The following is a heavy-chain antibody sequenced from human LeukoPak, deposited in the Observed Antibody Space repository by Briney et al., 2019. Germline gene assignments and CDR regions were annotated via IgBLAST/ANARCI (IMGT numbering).Heavy chain of an antibody. Sequence: ASVKVSCKASGYTFTGYYMHWVRQAPEQGLEWMGWINPNSGVTNYAQKFQGRVTMTTDTSISPAYLELSRLRSDDTAVYYCVWGGVVAAAGMYYFDYWGQGTLVTVSS. J-gene: IGHJ4*02. V-gene: IGHV1-2*02. CDR1: GYTFTGYY. CDR2: INPNSGVT. CDR3: VWGGVVAAAGMYYFDY. D-gene: IGHD6-13*01.